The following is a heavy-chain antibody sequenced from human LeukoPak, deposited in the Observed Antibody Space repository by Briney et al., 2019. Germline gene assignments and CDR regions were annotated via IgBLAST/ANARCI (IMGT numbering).Heavy chain of an antibody. D-gene: IGHD2-15*01. V-gene: IGHV3-23*01. CDR2: ISGSGNRT. Sequence: GGSLRLSCAASGFTFSSYAMSWVRQAPGKGLEWVSAISGSGNRTYYADSVKGRFTISRDNSKNTLFLQMNSLRAEDTAVYYCAKNLYCGGGSCYPSALGMDVWGQGTTVTVSS. J-gene: IGHJ6*02. CDR3: AKNLYCGGGSCYPSALGMDV. CDR1: GFTFSSYA.